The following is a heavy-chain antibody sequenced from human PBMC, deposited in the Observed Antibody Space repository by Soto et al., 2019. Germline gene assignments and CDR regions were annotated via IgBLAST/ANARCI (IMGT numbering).Heavy chain of an antibody. CDR3: AGGDNPDALGV. D-gene: IGHD1-20*01. V-gene: IGHV3-30*04. CDR1: ASTFSNYI. CDR2: ISYDGSNS. J-gene: IGHJ6*02. Sequence: QLQLVESGGGVVQPGRSLRLSCAASASTFSNYIMHWVRQAPGKGLEWVAFISYDGSNSNYADFVEGRFTISRDSPKNMLYLQLSSLRPDDTAGYFCAGGDNPDALGVWGQGTTVTVSS.